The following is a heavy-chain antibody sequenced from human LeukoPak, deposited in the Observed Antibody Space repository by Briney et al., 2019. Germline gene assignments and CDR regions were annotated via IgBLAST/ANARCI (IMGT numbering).Heavy chain of an antibody. CDR1: GYTFTSYD. CDR2: MNPNSGNT. V-gene: IGHV1-8*01. CDR3: ARSGGYDWDYFDY. D-gene: IGHD5-12*01. J-gene: IGHJ4*02. Sequence: ASVKVSCKASGYTFTSYDINWVRQATGQGLEWMGWMNPNSGNTGYAQKFQGRVTITADKSTSTAYMELSSLRSEDTAVYYCARSGGYDWDYFDYWGQGTLVTVSS.